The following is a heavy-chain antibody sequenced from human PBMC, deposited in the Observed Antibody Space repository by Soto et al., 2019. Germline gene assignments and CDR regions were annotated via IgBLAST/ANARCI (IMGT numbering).Heavy chain of an antibody. CDR1: GGSFSGYY. J-gene: IGHJ4*02. V-gene: IGHV4-34*01. CDR3: ARGRDNYDFWSGYYYFDY. CDR2: INHSGST. D-gene: IGHD3-3*01. Sequence: SETLSLTCAVYGGSFSGYYWSWIRQPPGKGLEWIGEINHSGSTNYNPSLKSRVTIPVDTSKNQFSLKLSSVTAADTAVYYCARGRDNYDFWSGYYYFDYWGQGTLVTVSS.